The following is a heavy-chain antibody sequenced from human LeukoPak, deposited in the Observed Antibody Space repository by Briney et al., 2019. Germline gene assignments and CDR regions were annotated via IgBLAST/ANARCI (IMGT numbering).Heavy chain of an antibody. Sequence: GGSLRLSCAASGFIFSSYAMHWVRQAPGKGPEWVAVISYDGSKKYYADSVKGRFTISRDNSKNTLYLRMNSLRAEDMAVYYCARVNDSSGYYPTYFDYWGQGTLVTVSS. J-gene: IGHJ4*02. CDR1: GFIFSSYA. CDR3: ARVNDSSGYYPTYFDY. V-gene: IGHV3-30*04. CDR2: ISYDGSKK. D-gene: IGHD3-22*01.